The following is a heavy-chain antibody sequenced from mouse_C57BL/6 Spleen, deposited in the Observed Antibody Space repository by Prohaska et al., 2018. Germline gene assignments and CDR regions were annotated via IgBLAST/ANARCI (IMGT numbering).Heavy chain of an antibody. J-gene: IGHJ2*01. Sequence: HGKSLEWIGDINPNNGGTSYNQKFKGKATLTVDKSSSTAYMELRSLTSEDSAVYYCAREGGHYYGSSSDYWGQGTTLTVSS. CDR2: INPNNGGT. V-gene: IGHV1-26*01. CDR3: AREGGHYYGSSSDY. D-gene: IGHD1-1*01.